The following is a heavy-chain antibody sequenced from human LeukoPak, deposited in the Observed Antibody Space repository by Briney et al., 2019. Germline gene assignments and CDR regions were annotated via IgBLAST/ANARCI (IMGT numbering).Heavy chain of an antibody. V-gene: IGHV3-73*01. D-gene: IGHD3-22*01. CDR2: IRSKANSYAT. CDR1: GFIFSGSA. Sequence: GGSLRLSCAASGFIFSGSAMHWVRQASGKGLEWVGRIRSKANSYATAYAASVKGRFTISRDDSKNTAYLQMNSLKTEDTAVYYCTRHVIYYYDSSGEFDYWGQGTLVTVSS. J-gene: IGHJ4*02. CDR3: TRHVIYYYDSSGEFDY.